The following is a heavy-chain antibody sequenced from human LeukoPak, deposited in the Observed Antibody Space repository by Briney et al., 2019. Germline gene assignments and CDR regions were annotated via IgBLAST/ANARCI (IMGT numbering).Heavy chain of an antibody. V-gene: IGHV3-33*01. Sequence: GGSLRLSCAASGFTFSSYGMHWVRQAPGKGLEWVAVIWYDGSNKYYADSVKGRFTISGDNSKNTLYLQMNSLRAEDTAVYYCARTYYYDSSGYYPFDYGGQGTLVTVSS. J-gene: IGHJ4*02. CDR2: IWYDGSNK. CDR3: ARTYYYDSSGYYPFDY. D-gene: IGHD3-22*01. CDR1: GFTFSSYG.